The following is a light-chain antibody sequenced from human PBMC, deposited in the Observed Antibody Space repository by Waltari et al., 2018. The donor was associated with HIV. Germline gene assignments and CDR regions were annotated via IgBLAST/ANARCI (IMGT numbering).Light chain of an antibody. CDR1: SSDVGGHNY. Sequence: QSALTQPPSASGSPGQSVTISCTGTSSDVGGHNYVSWYQQHPAKAPKLIIYEVTQRPSGVPDRFSGSKSGNTASLTVSGLQPEDEAHYHCSSYAGSDNYVLFGGGTKLTVL. CDR2: EVT. V-gene: IGLV2-8*01. CDR3: SSYAGSDNYVL. J-gene: IGLJ2*01.